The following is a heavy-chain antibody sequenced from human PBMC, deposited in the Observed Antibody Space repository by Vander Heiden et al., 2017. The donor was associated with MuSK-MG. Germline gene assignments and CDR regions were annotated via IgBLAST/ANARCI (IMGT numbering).Heavy chain of an antibody. CDR1: GFTFSSYA. D-gene: IGHD6-13*01. Sequence: EVQLLESGGGLVQPGGSLRLSCAASGFTFSSYAMSWARQAPGKGLEWVSGISGSGGNTYYADSVKGRFTISRDNSKNTLYLQMNSLRAEDTAVYYCAKFRSSTWYRADALDIWGQGTMVTVSS. CDR3: AKFRSSTWYRADALDI. J-gene: IGHJ3*02. V-gene: IGHV3-23*01. CDR2: ISGSGGNT.